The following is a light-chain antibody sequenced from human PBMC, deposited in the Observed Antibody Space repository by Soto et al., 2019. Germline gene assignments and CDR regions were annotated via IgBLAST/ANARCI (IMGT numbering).Light chain of an antibody. CDR2: TNN. CDR3: GAWDGTLNGWV. CDR1: SSNIGSKT. V-gene: IGLV1-44*01. Sequence: QSVLTQPPSASGTPGQRVTISCSGSSSNIGSKTVNWYQQLPGRAPKVLIYTNNQRPSGVPDRFSGSKSGTSASLAISGLEAEDGADCYCGAWDGTLNGWVFGGGTKLTVL. J-gene: IGLJ3*02.